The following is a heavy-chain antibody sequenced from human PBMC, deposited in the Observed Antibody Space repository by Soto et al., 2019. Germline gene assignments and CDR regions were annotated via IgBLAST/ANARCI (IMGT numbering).Heavy chain of an antibody. CDR2: IIPAIPTP. V-gene: IGHV1-69*01. J-gene: IGHJ4*02. D-gene: IGHD3-3*01. CDR1: GGTFKTYP. CDR3: ARGIEEWSHLGDYDS. Sequence: QVQLVQSGAEVTKPGSSVKVSCKTSGGTFKTYPITWVRQAPGQGLEWMGGIIPAIPTPNYAQKFQGRVTITADESTSTAYMELSSLRSEDTAVYYCARGIEEWSHLGDYDSWGQGTLVIVSS.